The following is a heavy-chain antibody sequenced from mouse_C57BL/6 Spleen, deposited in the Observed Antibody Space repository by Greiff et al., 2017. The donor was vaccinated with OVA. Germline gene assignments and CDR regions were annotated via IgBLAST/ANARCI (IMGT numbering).Heavy chain of an antibody. J-gene: IGHJ2*01. CDR3: TRGTPKDY. CDR1: GCTFTDYE. CDR2: IDPETGGT. Sequence: QVQLKQSGAELVRPGASVTLSCKASGCTFTDYEMHWVKQTPVHGLEWIGAIDPETGGTAYNQKFKGKAILTADKSSSTAYMELRSLTSEDSAVYYCTRGTPKDYWGQGTTLTVSS. V-gene: IGHV1-15*01. D-gene: IGHD1-3*01.